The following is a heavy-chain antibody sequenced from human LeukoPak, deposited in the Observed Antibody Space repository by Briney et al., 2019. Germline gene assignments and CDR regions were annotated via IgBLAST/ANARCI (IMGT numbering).Heavy chain of an antibody. CDR3: ARLGSVGHYNYQYMDI. CDR1: GGSFSGYY. Sequence: PSETLSLTCAVYGGSFSGYYWSWIRQPPGKGLEWIGEINDIGNTNYDPSLRCRVTISVDTSKNQFSLSLTSATAADTAVYFCARLGSVGHYNYQYMDIWGNGTTVTVSS. V-gene: IGHV4-34*01. J-gene: IGHJ6*03. D-gene: IGHD3-10*01. CDR2: INDIGNT.